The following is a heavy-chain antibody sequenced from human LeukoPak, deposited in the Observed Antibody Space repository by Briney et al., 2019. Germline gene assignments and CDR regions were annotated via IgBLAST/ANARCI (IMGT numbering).Heavy chain of an antibody. CDR3: ARDRYCSSTSCPQDNAFDI. Sequence: SETLSLTCTVSGGSISSYYWSWIRQPPGKGLEWIGYIYYSGSTNYNPSLKSRVTISVDTSKNQFSLKLSSVTAADTAVYYCARDRYCSSTSCPQDNAFDIWGQGTMVTVSS. CDR1: GGSISSYY. V-gene: IGHV4-59*01. CDR2: IYYSGST. J-gene: IGHJ3*02. D-gene: IGHD2-2*01.